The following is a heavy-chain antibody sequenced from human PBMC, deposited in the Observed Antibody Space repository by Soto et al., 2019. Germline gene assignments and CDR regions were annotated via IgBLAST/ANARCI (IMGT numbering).Heavy chain of an antibody. CDR3: AKSLWFGELLEYYFDY. D-gene: IGHD3-10*01. CDR1: GFTFSSYA. Sequence: GGSLRLSCAASGFTFSSYAMSWVRQAPGKGLEWVSAISGSGGSTYYADSVKGRFTISRDNSKNTLYLQMNSLRAEDTAVYYCAKSLWFGELLEYYFDYWGQEPWSPSPQ. V-gene: IGHV3-23*01. CDR2: ISGSGGST. J-gene: IGHJ4*01.